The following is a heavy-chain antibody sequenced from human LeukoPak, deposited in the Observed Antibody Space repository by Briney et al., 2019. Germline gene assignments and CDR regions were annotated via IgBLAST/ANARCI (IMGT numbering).Heavy chain of an antibody. V-gene: IGHV3-48*03. J-gene: IGHJ4*02. CDR2: ISSSGSTI. CDR1: GFTFSSYE. Sequence: GGSLRLSCAASGFTFSSYEMNWVRQAPGKGLEWVSYISSSGSTIYYADSVKGRFTISRDNANNSLYLQMNSLRAEDTAVYYCARDSEIAAVDYWGQGTLVTVSS. CDR3: ARDSEIAAVDY. D-gene: IGHD6-13*01.